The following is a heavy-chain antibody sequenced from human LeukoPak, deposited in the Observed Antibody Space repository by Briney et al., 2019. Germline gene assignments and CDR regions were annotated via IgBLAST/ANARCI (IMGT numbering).Heavy chain of an antibody. CDR2: INHSGST. D-gene: IGHD2-21*02. CDR1: GGSFSGYY. Sequence: SETLSLTCAVYGGSFSGYYWSWIRQPPGKGLEWIGEINHSGSTNYNPSLKSRVTISVDTSKNQFSLKLSSVTAEDTAVYYCARDTEPCGGDCHLEYYFDYWGQGTLVTVSS. V-gene: IGHV4-34*01. J-gene: IGHJ4*02. CDR3: ARDTEPCGGDCHLEYYFDY.